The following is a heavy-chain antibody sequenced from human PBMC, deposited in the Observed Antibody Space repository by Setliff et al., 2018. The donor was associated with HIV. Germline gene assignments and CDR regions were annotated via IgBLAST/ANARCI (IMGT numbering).Heavy chain of an antibody. CDR3: ARDHIAARSVDY. CDR2: IGPSGSST. Sequence: ASVKVSCKASGYTFTSYYMHWIRQAPGQGLEWMGLIGPSGSSTTYAQNFQGRVTMSRDTSTNTVYMELSSLRSEDTAVYYCARDHIAARSVDYWGQGTLVTVS. CDR1: GYTFTSYY. J-gene: IGHJ4*02. D-gene: IGHD6-6*01. V-gene: IGHV1-46*01.